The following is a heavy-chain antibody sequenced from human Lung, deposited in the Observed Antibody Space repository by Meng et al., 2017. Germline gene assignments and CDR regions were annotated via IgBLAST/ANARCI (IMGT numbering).Heavy chain of an antibody. J-gene: IGHJ4*02. V-gene: IGHV4-34*01. CDR2: INHSGST. D-gene: IGHD4-11*01. CDR3: ARGPTTMAHDFDY. CDR1: GGSFSDYY. Sequence: QGPLQQWGTGLLKPSETRSLTCVVSGGSFSDYYWSWIRQPPGKGLEWIGEINHSGSTNYNPSLESRATISVDTSQNNLSLKLSSVTAADSAVYYCARGPTTMAHDFDYWGQGTLVTVSS.